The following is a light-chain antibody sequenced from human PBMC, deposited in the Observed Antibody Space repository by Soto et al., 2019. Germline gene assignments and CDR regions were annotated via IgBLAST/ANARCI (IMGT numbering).Light chain of an antibody. J-gene: IGKJ3*01. CDR1: QSVSSN. V-gene: IGKV3-15*01. Sequence: IGMTQSPATLSVSTMEIATLSFMAIQSVSSNLAWYQQKPGQAPRLLIYGASTRATGIPARFSGSGSGTEFTLTISSLQSEDFAVYYCQQYNNWPPLFTFGPGTKVDIK. CDR2: GAS. CDR3: QQYNNWPPLFT.